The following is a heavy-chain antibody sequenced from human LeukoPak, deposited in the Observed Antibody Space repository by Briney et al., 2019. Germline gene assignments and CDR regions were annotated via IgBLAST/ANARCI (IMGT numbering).Heavy chain of an antibody. J-gene: IGHJ5*02. V-gene: IGHV4-31*03. D-gene: IGHD5-24*01. CDR3: TATREMATIIGWFDP. CDR2: IYYSGST. Sequence: PSQTLSLTSTVSGGSISSGGYYWSWIRQHPEKGLEWIGYIYYSGSTYYNPSLKSRVTISVDTSKNQFSLKLSSVTAADTAVYYCTATREMATIIGWFDPWGQGTLVTVSS. CDR1: GGSISSGGYY.